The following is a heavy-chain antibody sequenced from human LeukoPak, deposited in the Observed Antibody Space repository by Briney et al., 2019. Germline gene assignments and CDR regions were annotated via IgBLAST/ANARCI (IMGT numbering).Heavy chain of an antibody. CDR3: TWMSTIFTVDY. J-gene: IGHJ4*02. V-gene: IGHV3-15*01. CDR1: GLTFSDAW. D-gene: IGHD3-10*02. Sequence: GESLRLSWVLAGLTFSDAWMSWVRQAPGKGLEWVGRIRNDRITDYAAPVQGRFSISRDNSKNTFYLQINSLRTEDTVMYFCTWMSTIFTVDYWGQGTLVTVSS. CDR2: IRNDRIT.